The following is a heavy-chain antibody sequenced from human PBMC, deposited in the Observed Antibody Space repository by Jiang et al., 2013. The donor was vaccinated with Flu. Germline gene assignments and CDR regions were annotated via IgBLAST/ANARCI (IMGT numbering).Heavy chain of an antibody. J-gene: IGHJ4*02. CDR2: ISSSSSYI. Sequence: VQLLESGGGLVKPGGSLRLSCAASGFTFSSYSMNWVRQAPGKGLEWVSSISSSSSYIYYADSVKGRFTISRDNAKNSLYLQMNSLRAEDTAVYYCARVNWGSQARDYWGQGTLVTVSS. D-gene: IGHD7-27*01. CDR1: GFTFSSYS. CDR3: ARVNWGSQARDY. V-gene: IGHV3-21*01.